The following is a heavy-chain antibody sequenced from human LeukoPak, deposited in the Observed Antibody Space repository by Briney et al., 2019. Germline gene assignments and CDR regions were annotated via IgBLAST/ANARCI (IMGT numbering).Heavy chain of an antibody. D-gene: IGHD1-26*01. CDR3: AREQRGGVSGNLGGLFASYYTYYYMDV. J-gene: IGHJ6*03. V-gene: IGHV1-46*01. CDR2: INPSDGAT. CDR1: GYTFTMYY. Sequence: ASVKVSCKASGYTFTMYYIHWVRQAPGQGLEWMGMINPSDGATTYAQRFQGRVTMSRDMSTTTVYIDLRSLRSEDTAVYFCAREQRGGVSGNLGGLFASYYTYYYMDVWGRGTTVTVSS.